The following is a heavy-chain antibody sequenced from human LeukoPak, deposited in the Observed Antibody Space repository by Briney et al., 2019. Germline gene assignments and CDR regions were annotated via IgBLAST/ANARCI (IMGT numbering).Heavy chain of an antibody. J-gene: IGHJ4*02. CDR2: ISGSGGST. CDR3: ACPLRSDGSDY. V-gene: IGHV3-23*01. CDR1: GFTFSSYA. D-gene: IGHD4-17*01. Sequence: GGSLRLSCAASGFTFSSYAMSWVRQAPGKGLEGVSAISGSGGSTYYADSVKGRFTISRDNSKSSLYLQMNSLRAEDTAVYYCACPLRSDGSDYWGQGTLLTVSS.